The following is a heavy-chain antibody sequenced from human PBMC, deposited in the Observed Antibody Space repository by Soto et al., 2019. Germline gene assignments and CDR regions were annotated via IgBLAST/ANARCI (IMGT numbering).Heavy chain of an antibody. CDR2: ISYDGSNK. V-gene: IGHV3-30*18. D-gene: IGHD3-3*01. Sequence: QVQLEESGGGVVQPGRSLRLSCAASGFTISSYGMHWVRQAPGKGLEWVAVISYDGSNKYYADSVKGRFTISRDNSKNTLYLQMNSLRAEDTAVYYCAKGARFLEWSRGWFDPWGQGTLVTVSS. CDR1: GFTISSYG. J-gene: IGHJ5*02. CDR3: AKGARFLEWSRGWFDP.